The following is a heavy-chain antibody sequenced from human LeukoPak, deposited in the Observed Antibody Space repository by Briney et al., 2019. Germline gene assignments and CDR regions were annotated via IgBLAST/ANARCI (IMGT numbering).Heavy chain of an antibody. CDR3: ARDHPDSSGAFFDY. CDR2: INHSGST. J-gene: IGHJ4*02. D-gene: IGHD3-22*01. Sequence: SETLSLTCAVYGGSFSGYYWSWIRQPPGKGLEWIGEINHSGSTNYNPSLKSRVTISVDTSKNQFSLKLSSVTAADTAVYYCARDHPDSSGAFFDYWGQGTLVTVSS. V-gene: IGHV4-34*01. CDR1: GGSFSGYY.